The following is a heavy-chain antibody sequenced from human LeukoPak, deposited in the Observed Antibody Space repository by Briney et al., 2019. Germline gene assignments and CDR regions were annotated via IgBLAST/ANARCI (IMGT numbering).Heavy chain of an antibody. V-gene: IGHV3-48*03. CDR3: ARDKAFYSDY. J-gene: IGHJ4*02. Sequence: PGGSLRLSCTASEFTFSSYEMNWVRQAPGKGLEWVSYISSSGDTIYYADSVKGRFTISRDNAKNSLYLQLNSLRAEDTAVYYCARDKAFYSDYWGQGTLVTVSS. CDR1: EFTFSSYE. CDR2: ISSSGDTI.